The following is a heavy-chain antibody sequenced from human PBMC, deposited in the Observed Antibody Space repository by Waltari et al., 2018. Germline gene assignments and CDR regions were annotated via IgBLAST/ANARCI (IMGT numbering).Heavy chain of an antibody. CDR1: KFTFRSFA. CDR2: ISVSGGSA. D-gene: IGHD6-19*01. V-gene: IGHV3-23*01. J-gene: IGHJ4*02. CDR3: ANSQAVAGSYYFDY. Sequence: EVQLLESGGRLVPPGGSLRLSCAASKFTFRSFAMSWVRQAPGKGLEWVSTISVSGGSAYYADSVQGRFTISRDNSKNTVYLQMNSLRDEDTAVYFCANSQAVAGSYYFDYWGQGTLVTVSS.